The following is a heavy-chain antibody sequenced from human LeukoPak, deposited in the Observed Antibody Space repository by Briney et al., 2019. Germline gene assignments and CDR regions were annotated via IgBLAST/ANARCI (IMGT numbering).Heavy chain of an antibody. CDR1: GFTFSSYG. D-gene: IGHD6-19*01. Sequence: GGSLRLFCAASGFTFSSYGMHWVRQAPGKGLEWVAVISYDGSNKYYADSVKGRFTISRDNSKNTLYLQMNSLRAEDTAVYYCAKDSVAVADSYAFDIWGQGTMVTVSS. J-gene: IGHJ3*02. V-gene: IGHV3-30*18. CDR2: ISYDGSNK. CDR3: AKDSVAVADSYAFDI.